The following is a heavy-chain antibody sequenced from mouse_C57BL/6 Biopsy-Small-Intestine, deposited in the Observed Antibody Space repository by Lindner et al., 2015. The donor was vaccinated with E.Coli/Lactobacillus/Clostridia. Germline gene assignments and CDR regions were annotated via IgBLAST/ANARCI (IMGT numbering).Heavy chain of an antibody. J-gene: IGHJ3*01. CDR1: GYIFINYY. V-gene: IGHV1S61*01. D-gene: IGHD4-1*02. CDR3: TRDHERSANWFGVFDAFDY. CDR2: IYVPGGVT. Sequence: SVKVSCKASGYIFINYYIHWVRQAPGQGLEWMGMIYVPGGVTIYAQKFQGRLTMTRDTSTSTVYMELTSLRSDDTAVYYCTRDHERSANWFGVFDAFDYWGQGTMVTVSS.